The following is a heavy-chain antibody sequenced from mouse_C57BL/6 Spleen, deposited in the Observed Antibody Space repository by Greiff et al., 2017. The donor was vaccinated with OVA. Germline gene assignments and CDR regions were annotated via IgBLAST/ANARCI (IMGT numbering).Heavy chain of an antibody. Sequence: EVKLMESGGGLVQPGGSMKLSCVASGFTFSNYWMNWVRQSPEKGLEWVAQIRLKSDNYTAHDAVSVKGRFTISRDESKSSVYLQIDNLRADDTGIYYCTGTYCFGSSPFAYWGQGTLVTVSA. CDR3: TGTYCFGSSPFAY. CDR1: GFTFSNYW. CDR2: IRLKSDNYTA. J-gene: IGHJ3*01. D-gene: IGHD1-1*01. V-gene: IGHV6-3*01.